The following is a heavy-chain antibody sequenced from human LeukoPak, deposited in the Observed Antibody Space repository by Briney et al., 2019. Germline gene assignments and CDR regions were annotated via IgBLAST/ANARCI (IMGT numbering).Heavy chain of an antibody. CDR2: IIPILGIA. Sequence: GSSVKVSCKASGGTFSSYTISWVRQAPGQGLEWMGRIIPILGIANYAQKFQGRVTITADKSTSTAYMELSSLRSEDTAVYYCARSGNSGYCSSTSCYTWWFDPWGQEPWSPSPQ. CDR1: GGTFSSYT. CDR3: ARSGNSGYCSSTSCYTWWFDP. D-gene: IGHD2-2*02. J-gene: IGHJ5*02. V-gene: IGHV1-69*02.